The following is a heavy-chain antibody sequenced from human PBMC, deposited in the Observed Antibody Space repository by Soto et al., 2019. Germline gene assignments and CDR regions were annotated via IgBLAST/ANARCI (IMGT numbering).Heavy chain of an antibody. CDR1: GGSIGSGGYS. V-gene: IGHV4-30-2*01. Sequence: LSLTCAVSGGSIGSGGYSWSWIRQPPGKGLEWIGYIYHSGSTYYNPSLKSRVTISVDRSKNQFSLKLTSVTAADTAVYYCARHRRTTVAKFYFDNWGQGALVTVSS. CDR2: IYHSGST. J-gene: IGHJ4*02. D-gene: IGHD4-4*01. CDR3: ARHRRTTVAKFYFDN.